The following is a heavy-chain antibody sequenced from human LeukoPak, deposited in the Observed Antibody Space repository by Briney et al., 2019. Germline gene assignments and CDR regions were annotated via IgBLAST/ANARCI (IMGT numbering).Heavy chain of an antibody. CDR2: ISYDGSNK. J-gene: IGHJ4*02. CDR3: ARGLTAIDY. V-gene: IGHV3-30-3*01. Sequence: PGGSLRLSCAASGFTFSGYAMHWVRQAPGKGLEWVAVISYDGSNKYYADSVKGRFTISRDNSKNTLYLQMNSLRAEDTAVYYCARGLTAIDYWGQGTLVTVSS. CDR1: GFTFSGYA.